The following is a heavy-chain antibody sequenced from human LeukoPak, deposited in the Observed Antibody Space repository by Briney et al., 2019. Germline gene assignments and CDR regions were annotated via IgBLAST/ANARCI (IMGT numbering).Heavy chain of an antibody. CDR2: IRGDGSIT. CDR3: ARSDWLDH. J-gene: IGHJ5*02. Sequence: PGGSLTLSCAASGFTFSNSWMHWVRQAPGKGLVCASRIRGDGSITRYADSVKGRFTVSRVNAKHTLYLQMNSLRAEDTAVYYCARSDWLDHWGQGTLVTVSS. D-gene: IGHD3-10*01. V-gene: IGHV3-74*01. CDR1: GFTFSNSW.